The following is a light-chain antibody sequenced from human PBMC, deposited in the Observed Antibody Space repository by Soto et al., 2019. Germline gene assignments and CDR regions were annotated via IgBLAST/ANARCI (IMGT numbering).Light chain of an antibody. CDR2: DVN. J-gene: IGLJ2*01. Sequence: QSALTQPASVSGSPGQLITISCTGTSSDVGGYNYVSWYQQHPGKAPKLMIYDVNTRPSGVSNRFSGSKSGNTASLTISGLQAEDEADYYCSSHTSSISFGGGTKLTVL. V-gene: IGLV2-14*01. CDR1: SSDVGGYNY. CDR3: SSHTSSIS.